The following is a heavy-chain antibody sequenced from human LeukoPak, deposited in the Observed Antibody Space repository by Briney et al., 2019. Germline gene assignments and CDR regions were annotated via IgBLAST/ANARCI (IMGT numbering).Heavy chain of an antibody. Sequence: GGSLGLSCAASGFTFSSYSMNWVRLAPGKGLEWFSYIGSGGTTIFYADSVKGRFTISRDDAKNSLYLQMNSLRDEDTAVYYCARDTSYAFDIWGQGTMVTVSS. CDR3: ARDTSYAFDI. J-gene: IGHJ3*02. CDR2: IGSGGTTI. CDR1: GFTFSSYS. V-gene: IGHV3-48*02.